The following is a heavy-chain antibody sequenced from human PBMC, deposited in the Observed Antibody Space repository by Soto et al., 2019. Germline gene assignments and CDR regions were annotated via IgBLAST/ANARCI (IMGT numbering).Heavy chain of an antibody. Sequence: QVQLVQSGAEVKKPGASVKVSCKASGYTFTSYAMHWVRQAPGQRLEWMGWINVGNDNTKYSQKFQGRVTITRDTSASTAYMELSSLRSEDTAEYYCARPRAHCSGGSCYTEYFQHWGQGTLVTVSS. V-gene: IGHV1-3*01. D-gene: IGHD2-15*01. J-gene: IGHJ1*01. CDR3: ARPRAHCSGGSCYTEYFQH. CDR2: INVGNDNT. CDR1: GYTFTSYA.